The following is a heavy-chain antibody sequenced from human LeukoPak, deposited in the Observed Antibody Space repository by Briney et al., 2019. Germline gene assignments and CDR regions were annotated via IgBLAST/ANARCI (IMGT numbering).Heavy chain of an antibody. D-gene: IGHD3-10*01. CDR2: INTNTGNP. CDR3: AIFSSRYYYGSGSSLKGGY. J-gene: IGHJ4*02. V-gene: IGHV7-4-1*02. CDR1: GYTFTSYA. Sequence: ASVKVSCKASGYTFTSYAMNWVRQAPGQGLEWMGWINTNTGNPTYAQGFTGRFVFSLDTSVSTAYLQISSLKAEDTAVYYCAIFSSRYYYGSGSSLKGGYWGQGTQVTVSS.